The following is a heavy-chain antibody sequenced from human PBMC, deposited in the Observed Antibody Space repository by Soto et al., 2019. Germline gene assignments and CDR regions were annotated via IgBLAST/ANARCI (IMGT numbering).Heavy chain of an antibody. CDR3: ARRERSSSGWYDWFDP. Sequence: QVQLVESGGGVVQPGRSLRLSCAASGFTFSSYGMHWVRQAPGKGLEWVAVIWYDGSNKYYADSVKGRFTISRDNSKNTLYLQMNSLRAEDTAVYYCARRERSSSGWYDWFDPWGQGTLVTVSS. CDR2: IWYDGSNK. CDR1: GFTFSSYG. D-gene: IGHD6-19*01. J-gene: IGHJ5*02. V-gene: IGHV3-33*01.